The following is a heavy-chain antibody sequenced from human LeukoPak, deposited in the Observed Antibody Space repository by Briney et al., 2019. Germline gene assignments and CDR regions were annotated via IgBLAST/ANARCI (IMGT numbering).Heavy chain of an antibody. CDR1: GDSISSGDNY. V-gene: IGHV4-30-4*01. CDR3: ARGRYYYGMDV. J-gene: IGHJ6*02. CDR2: IYNSGTA. Sequence: SETLSLTCTVSGDSISSGDNYWTWIRQPPGKALEWIACIYNSGTAYYNPSLKSRLRISLDTSKNHFALNLNSVTAADTAAYFRARGRYYYGMDVWGQGTTVTVSS.